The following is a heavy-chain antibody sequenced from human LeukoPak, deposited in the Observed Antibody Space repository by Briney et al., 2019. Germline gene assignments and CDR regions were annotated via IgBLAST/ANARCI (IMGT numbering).Heavy chain of an antibody. D-gene: IGHD1-7*01. CDR1: GGSISSYY. J-gene: IGHJ5*02. CDR2: IYYSGST. Sequence: SETLSLTCTVSGGSISSYYWSWIRQPPGKGLEWIGYIYYSGSTNYNPSLKSRVTISVDTSKNQFSLKLSSVTAADTAVYYCARAAGPGGTTFLGWFDPWGQGTLVTVSS. V-gene: IGHV4-59*01. CDR3: ARAAGPGGTTFLGWFDP.